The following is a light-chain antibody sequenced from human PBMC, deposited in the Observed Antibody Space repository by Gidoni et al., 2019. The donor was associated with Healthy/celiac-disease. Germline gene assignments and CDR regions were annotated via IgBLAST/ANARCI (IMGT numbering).Light chain of an antibody. CDR2: AAS. V-gene: IGKV1-39*01. Sequence: DIQMNQSPSSLSASVGDRVTITCRASQSISSYLNWYQQKPGKAPKLLIYAASSLQIGVPSRFSGSGSGTDFTLTISSLQPEDFATCYCQQSYNTSYSFGQGTKLEIK. J-gene: IGKJ2*03. CDR1: QSISSY. CDR3: QQSYNTSYS.